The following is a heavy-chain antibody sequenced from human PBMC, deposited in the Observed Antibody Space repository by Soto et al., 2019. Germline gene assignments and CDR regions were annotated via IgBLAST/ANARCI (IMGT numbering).Heavy chain of an antibody. CDR1: GGTFSTYA. V-gene: IGHV1-69*12. Sequence: QVQLVQSGAEVKKPESSVKVSCKAPGGTFSTYAISWVRQAPGQGLEWMGGIIPMFGTANYAQRFQDRVTITADESTNQVYMELSCLRSEDTAVYFCASGIQLWLRRINNGYSGWGEGTLVTVSA. D-gene: IGHD5-18*01. CDR3: ASGIQLWLRRINNGYSG. CDR2: IIPMFGTA. J-gene: IGHJ4*02.